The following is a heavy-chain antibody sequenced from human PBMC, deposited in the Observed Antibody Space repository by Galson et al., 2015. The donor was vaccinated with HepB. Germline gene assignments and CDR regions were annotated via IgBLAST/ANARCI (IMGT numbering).Heavy chain of an antibody. Sequence: SLRLSCAASGFTFSSYSMNWVRQAPGKGLEWVSYISSSSSTIYYADSVKGRFTISRDNAKNSLYLQMNSLRAEDTAVYYCARYPVVATKYYFDYWGQGTLVTVSS. CDR2: ISSSSSTI. V-gene: IGHV3-48*04. CDR1: GFTFSSYS. CDR3: ARYPVVATKYYFDY. J-gene: IGHJ4*02. D-gene: IGHD5-12*01.